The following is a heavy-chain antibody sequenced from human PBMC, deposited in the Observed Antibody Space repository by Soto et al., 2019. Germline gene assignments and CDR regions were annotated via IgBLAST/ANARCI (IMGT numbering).Heavy chain of an antibody. Sequence: SETLSLTCTVSGGSISSGGYYWSWIRQHPGKGLEWIGYIYYSGSTYYNPSLKSRVTISVDTSKNQFSLKLSSVTAADTAVYYCARVTVVVPGVGWSDPWGQGTLVTVSS. D-gene: IGHD2-15*01. V-gene: IGHV4-31*03. CDR1: GGSISSGGYY. J-gene: IGHJ5*02. CDR3: ARVTVVVPGVGWSDP. CDR2: IYYSGST.